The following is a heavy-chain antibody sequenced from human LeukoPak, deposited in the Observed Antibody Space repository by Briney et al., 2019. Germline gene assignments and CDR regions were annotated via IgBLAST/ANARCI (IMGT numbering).Heavy chain of an antibody. V-gene: IGHV1-2*02. CDR3: ATAGDSGNLA. Sequence: GAAVKVSCTASGYTFTNYGIAWVRQAPGQGLEWMGWINPKSGGTNYAKDFHGRVTMTMDTSIITAYMELSRLRSDDTAVYYCATAGDSGNLAWGQGTLVTVSS. D-gene: IGHD1-26*01. CDR1: GYTFTNYG. CDR2: INPKSGGT. J-gene: IGHJ5*02.